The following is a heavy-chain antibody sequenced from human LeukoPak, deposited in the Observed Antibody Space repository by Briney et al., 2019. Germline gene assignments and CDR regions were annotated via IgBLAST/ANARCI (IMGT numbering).Heavy chain of an antibody. V-gene: IGHV3-7*05. CDR3: ARDSGYNAFDY. CDR2: IKEDGSDK. J-gene: IGHJ4*02. D-gene: IGHD5-12*01. CDR1: AFTFSMYW. Sequence: PGGSLRLSCSASAFTFSMYWMTWVRQAPGKGLEWVATIKEDGSDKYYVDSVRGRFTISRDNVENSLYLQMNSLRADDTAVYYCARDSGYNAFDYWGQGTLVTVSS.